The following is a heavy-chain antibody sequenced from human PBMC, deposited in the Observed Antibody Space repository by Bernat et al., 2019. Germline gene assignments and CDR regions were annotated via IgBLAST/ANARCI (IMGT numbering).Heavy chain of an antibody. J-gene: IGHJ4*02. Sequence: QVQLVESGGGVVQPGRSLRLSCAASGFTFSSYAMHWVRQAPGKGLEWVAVISYDGSNKYYADSVKGRFTISRDNSKNTLYLQMNSLRAEDTAVYYCARGRSSSWYSLISYYFDYWGQGPLVTVSS. CDR3: ARGRSSSWYSLISYYFDY. V-gene: IGHV3-30-3*01. CDR2: ISYDGSNK. CDR1: GFTFSSYA. D-gene: IGHD6-13*01.